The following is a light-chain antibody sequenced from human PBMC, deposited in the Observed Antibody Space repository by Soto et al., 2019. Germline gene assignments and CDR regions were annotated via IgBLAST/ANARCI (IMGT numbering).Light chain of an antibody. J-gene: IGKJ2*01. Sequence: DIQMTQSPSTLSASVGDRVTVTCRASQDISSSLAWYQQKPGQAPKLLMYQASTLERGVPSRFSGSGSWTEFTLTISSLQPDDFATYYCQQYKRYSPNTFGQGTKLEI. CDR1: QDISSS. CDR2: QAS. CDR3: QQYKRYSPNT. V-gene: IGKV1-5*03.